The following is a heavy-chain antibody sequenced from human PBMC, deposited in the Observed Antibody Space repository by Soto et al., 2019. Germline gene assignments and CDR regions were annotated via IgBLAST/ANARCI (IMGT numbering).Heavy chain of an antibody. CDR2: ISYDGSNK. D-gene: IGHD3-16*02. V-gene: IGHV3-30-3*01. CDR3: ARSRYGQVVYYYYGMDV. Sequence: QVQLVESGGGVVQPGRSLRLSCAASGFTFSSYAMHWVRQAPGKGLEWVAVISYDGSNKYYADSVKGRFTISRDNSKNTLYLQMNSPRAEDTAVYYCARSRYGQVVYYYYGMDVRAQGTTVTVSS. J-gene: IGHJ6*02. CDR1: GFTFSSYA.